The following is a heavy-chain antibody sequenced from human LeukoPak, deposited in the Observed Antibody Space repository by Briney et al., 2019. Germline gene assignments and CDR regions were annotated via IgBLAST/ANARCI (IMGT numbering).Heavy chain of an antibody. Sequence: SETLSLTCTVSGGSISTYYWNFIRQPPGKGLEWFGYIYNSGSTNYNPSLKSRVTISIDASKNQFSLKLSSVTAADTAVYYCARERGYDSSGYYFYYFDYWGQGTLVTVSS. CDR3: ARERGYDSSGYYFYYFDY. J-gene: IGHJ4*02. D-gene: IGHD3-22*01. CDR2: IYNSGST. V-gene: IGHV4-59*01. CDR1: GGSISTYY.